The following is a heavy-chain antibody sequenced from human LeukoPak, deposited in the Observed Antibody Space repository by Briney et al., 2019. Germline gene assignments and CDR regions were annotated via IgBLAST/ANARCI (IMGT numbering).Heavy chain of an antibody. D-gene: IGHD3-22*01. V-gene: IGHV3-30-3*01. Sequence: GGSLRLSCAASGFTFSSYAMHWVRQAPGKGLEWVAVISYDGSNKYYADSVKGRFTISRDNSKNTLYLQMNGLRAEDTAVYYCARDLPGSGYSLNYYYYGMDVWGQGTTVTVSS. J-gene: IGHJ6*02. CDR2: ISYDGSNK. CDR3: ARDLPGSGYSLNYYYYGMDV. CDR1: GFTFSSYA.